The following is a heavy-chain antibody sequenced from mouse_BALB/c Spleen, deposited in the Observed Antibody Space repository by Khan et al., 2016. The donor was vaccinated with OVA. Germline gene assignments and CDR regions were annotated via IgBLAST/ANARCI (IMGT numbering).Heavy chain of an antibody. CDR3: AGSGTISTVVVTDFDF. CDR2: IKYSGST. Sequence: EVQLVETGPGLVKPSQSLSLTCTVTGYAITSDYAWNWIRQFPGNKLEWMGYIKYSGSTSSNPSLKSRISITRDTSKNQFFLQLNSVTNEDTATYYWAGSGTISTVVVTDFDFWGQGTTLTVSS. CDR1: GYAITSDYA. V-gene: IGHV3-2*02. J-gene: IGHJ2*01. D-gene: IGHD1-1*01.